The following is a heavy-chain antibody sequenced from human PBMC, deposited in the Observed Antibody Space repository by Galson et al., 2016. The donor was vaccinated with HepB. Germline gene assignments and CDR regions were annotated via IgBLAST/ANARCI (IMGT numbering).Heavy chain of an antibody. CDR3: ATGIVVAGKYYYYYMDV. J-gene: IGHJ6*03. CDR2: FYSIDNT. CDR1: GDSINIARYF. D-gene: IGHD6-19*01. Sequence: SETLSLTCSVSGDSINIARYFWGWIRQSPTRGLEWIGSFYSIDNTYYNPSLTSRATISVDTSKNQISLRLNSVTAADTGVYYCATGIVVAGKYYYYYMDVWGRGTTVTVSS. V-gene: IGHV4-39*01.